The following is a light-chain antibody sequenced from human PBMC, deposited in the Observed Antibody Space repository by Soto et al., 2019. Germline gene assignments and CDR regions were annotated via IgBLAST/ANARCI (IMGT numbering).Light chain of an antibody. V-gene: IGLV7-43*01. CDR2: STT. CDR3: LLYYGGAVV. Sequence: QAVVTQEPSLTVSPGGTVTLTCASSTGEVTSGFYPNWFQQKPGQAPRALIYSTTNKHPWTPARFSGSLLGGKAALTLSGVQPEDEAEYHCLLYYGGAVVFGGGTKVTVL. CDR1: TGEVTSGFY. J-gene: IGLJ2*01.